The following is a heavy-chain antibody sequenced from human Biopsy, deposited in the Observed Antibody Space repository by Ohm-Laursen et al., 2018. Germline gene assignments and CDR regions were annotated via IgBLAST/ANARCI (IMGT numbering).Heavy chain of an antibody. CDR1: GFTFEDYA. CDR3: AKDNLPPARGPLNYYFYGMDV. D-gene: IGHD3-16*02. V-gene: IGHV3-9*01. Sequence: SLRLSCAASGFTFEDYAMHWVRQAPGKGLERVSGINRNNGNVGYADSVKGRFTISRDNAKNSLYLQMNNLRTEDTALYYCAKDNLPPARGPLNYYFYGMDVWGQGTTVTVS. CDR2: INRNNGNV. J-gene: IGHJ6*02.